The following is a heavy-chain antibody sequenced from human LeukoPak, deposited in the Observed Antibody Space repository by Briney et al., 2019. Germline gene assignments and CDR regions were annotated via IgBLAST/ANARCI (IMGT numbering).Heavy chain of an antibody. Sequence: PGGSLRLSCAASGFSFSRAWMSWVRQAPGKGLEWVGRIKSKTDGGTTDYAAPVKGRFTISRDNSKNTLYLQMNSLRAEDTAVYYCAKDLDGWYSGYFDYWGQGTLVTVSS. CDR2: IKSKTDGGTT. CDR1: GFSFSRAW. CDR3: AKDLDGWYSGYFDY. J-gene: IGHJ4*02. D-gene: IGHD6-19*01. V-gene: IGHV3-15*01.